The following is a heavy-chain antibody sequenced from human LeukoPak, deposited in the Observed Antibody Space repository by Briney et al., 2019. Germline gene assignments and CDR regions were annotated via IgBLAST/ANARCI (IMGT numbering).Heavy chain of an antibody. D-gene: IGHD3-22*01. CDR2: ISSSGSTV. CDR3: AREVYYDSSGGGI. CDR1: GFTFSSYS. Sequence: GGSLRLSCAASGFTFSSYSMNWVRQAPGKGLEWISYISSSGSTVYYADSVKGRLTISRDNAKNSLYLQMNSLRAEDTAVYHCAREVYYDSSGGGIWGQGTLVTVSS. V-gene: IGHV3-48*04. J-gene: IGHJ3*02.